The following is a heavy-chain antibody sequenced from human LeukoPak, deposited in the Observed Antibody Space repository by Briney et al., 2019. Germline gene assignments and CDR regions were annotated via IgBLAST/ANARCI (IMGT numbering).Heavy chain of an antibody. CDR3: AAKSIVGAINY. CDR2: INHSGST. J-gene: IGHJ4*02. D-gene: IGHD1-26*01. CDR1: GGSFSGYY. V-gene: IGHV4-34*01. Sequence: SETLSLTCAVYGGSFSGYYWSWIRQPPGKGLEWIGEINHSGSTNYNPPLKSRVTISVDTSKNQFSLKLSSVTAADTAVYYCAAKSIVGAINYWGQGTLVTVSS.